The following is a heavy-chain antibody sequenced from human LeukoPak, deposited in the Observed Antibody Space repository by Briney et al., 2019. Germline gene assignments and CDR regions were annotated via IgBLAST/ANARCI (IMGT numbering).Heavy chain of an antibody. CDR2: IYPGDFDT. CDR3: ARQFSGHDRDY. D-gene: IGHD5-12*01. Sequence: GESLKISCKGSGYSFTSYWIGWVRQMPGKGLEWMGIIYPGDFDTRYSPSFQGQVTISADKSINTAYLQWSSLKASDTAIYCCARQFSGHDRDYWGQGTLVTVSS. V-gene: IGHV5-51*01. CDR1: GYSFTSYW. J-gene: IGHJ4*02.